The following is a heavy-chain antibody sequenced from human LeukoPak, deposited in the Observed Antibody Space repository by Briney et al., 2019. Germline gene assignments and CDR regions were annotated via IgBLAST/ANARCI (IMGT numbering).Heavy chain of an antibody. J-gene: IGHJ3*02. V-gene: IGHV3-23*01. D-gene: IGHD1-26*01. Sequence: QPGGSLRLSCAASGFTFSSYAMSWVRQALGKGLEWDSGISDSGDITYYADSVKGRFTISRDNSKNTLYVQMNSLRVEDTAVYYCAKDRRGGSYYAATLDIWGQGTMVTVSS. CDR1: GFTFSSYA. CDR2: ISDSGDIT. CDR3: AKDRRGGSYYAATLDI.